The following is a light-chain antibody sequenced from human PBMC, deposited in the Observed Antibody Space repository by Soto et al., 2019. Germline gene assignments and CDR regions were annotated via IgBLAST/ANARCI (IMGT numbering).Light chain of an antibody. CDR2: DVS. J-gene: IGLJ1*01. Sequence: QSALTQPASMSGSPGQSITISCTGTSSDVGGYNDVSWYQQHPGKVPKLMIYDVSNRPSGVSNRFSGSKSGNTASLTISGLQAEDEADYYCSSYTSSSTLYVFGTGTKLTVL. CDR3: SSYTSSSTLYV. V-gene: IGLV2-14*01. CDR1: SSDVGGYND.